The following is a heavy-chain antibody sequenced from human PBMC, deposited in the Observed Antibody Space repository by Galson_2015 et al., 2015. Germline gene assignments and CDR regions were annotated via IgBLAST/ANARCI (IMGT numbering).Heavy chain of an antibody. D-gene: IGHD2-15*01. CDR3: AVLGY. Sequence: SLRLSCAASGFTFSSYAMHWVRQAPGKGLEWVAVISYDGSNKYYADSVKGRFTISRDNSKNTLYLQMNSPRAEDTAVYYCAVLGYWGQGTLVTVSS. J-gene: IGHJ4*02. CDR1: GFTFSSYA. CDR2: ISYDGSNK. V-gene: IGHV3-30-3*01.